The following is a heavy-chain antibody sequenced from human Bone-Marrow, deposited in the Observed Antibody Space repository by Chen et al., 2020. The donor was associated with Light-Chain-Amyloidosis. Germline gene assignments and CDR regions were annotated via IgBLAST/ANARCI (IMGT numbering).Heavy chain of an antibody. CDR2: VYYDGTT. Sequence: QLHLQESGPGLVRPSETLSLTCAVSGGALTRTRYYAGGSRQPPGKGLEWIGSVYYDGTTFYNPSLERRVAISVDTSRNQFSLKLTSVTAADTSVYYCARDLPKSHVSIFGAPRANWLDPWGQGILVTVSS. J-gene: IGHJ5*02. V-gene: IGHV4-39*07. D-gene: IGHD3-3*02. CDR1: GGALTRTRYY. CDR3: ARDLPKSHVSIFGAPRANWLDP.